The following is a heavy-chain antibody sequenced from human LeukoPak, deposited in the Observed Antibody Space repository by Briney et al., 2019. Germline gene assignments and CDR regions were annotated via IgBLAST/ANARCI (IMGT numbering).Heavy chain of an antibody. D-gene: IGHD4-17*01. Sequence: GGTLRLSCAASGFIFSTYAMHWVRQAPGKGLEWVAVISYDGSNKYYADSVKGRFTISRDNSKNTLYLQMNSLRAEDTAVYYCAREAATVTTGDYWGQGTLVTVSS. CDR1: GFIFSTYA. V-gene: IGHV3-30*04. CDR2: ISYDGSNK. CDR3: AREAATVTTGDY. J-gene: IGHJ4*02.